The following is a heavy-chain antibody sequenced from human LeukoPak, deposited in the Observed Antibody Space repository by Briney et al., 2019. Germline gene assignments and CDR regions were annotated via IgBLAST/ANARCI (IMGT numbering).Heavy chain of an antibody. D-gene: IGHD5-12*01. CDR1: GFTFSSYS. CDR3: GKGGRDSDY. V-gene: IGHV3-21*04. Sequence: GGSLRLSCAASGFTFSSYSMNWVRQAPGKGLEWVSSISSSSSYIYYADSVKGRFTISRDNAKSTVYLQLSTLRADDTAIYYCGKGGRDSDYWGQGTLVTVSS. J-gene: IGHJ4*02. CDR2: ISSSSSYI.